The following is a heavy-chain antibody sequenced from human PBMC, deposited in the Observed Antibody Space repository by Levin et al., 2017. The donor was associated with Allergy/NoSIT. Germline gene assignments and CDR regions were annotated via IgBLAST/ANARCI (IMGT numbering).Heavy chain of an antibody. CDR2: TYYSSKWYN. CDR3: AREFVNVLGY. J-gene: IGHJ4*02. Sequence: ASETLSLTCAISGDSVSSNSAAWNWIRQSPSRGLEWLGRTYYSSKWYNDYAVSVKSRITISPDTSKNQFSLQLNSVAPEDTAVYYCAREFVNVLGYWGQGTLVTVSS. V-gene: IGHV6-1*01. CDR1: GDSVSSNSAA. D-gene: IGHD6-6*01.